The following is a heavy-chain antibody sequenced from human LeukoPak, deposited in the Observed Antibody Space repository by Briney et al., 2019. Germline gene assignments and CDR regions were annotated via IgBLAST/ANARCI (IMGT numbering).Heavy chain of an antibody. CDR3: ARHRSSGWYRGYNWFDP. J-gene: IGHJ5*02. Sequence: SETLSLTCAVYGGSFSGYYWSWIRQPPGKGLEWSGEINHSGSTNYNPSLKSRVTISVDTSKNQFSLKLSSVTAADTAVYYCARHRSSGWYRGYNWFDPWGQGTLVTVSS. D-gene: IGHD6-19*01. CDR1: GGSFSGYY. V-gene: IGHV4-34*01. CDR2: INHSGST.